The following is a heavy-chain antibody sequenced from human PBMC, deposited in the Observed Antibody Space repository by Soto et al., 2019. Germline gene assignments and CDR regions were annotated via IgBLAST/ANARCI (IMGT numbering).Heavy chain of an antibody. Sequence: GGSLRLSCAASGFTFSSYSMNWVRQAPGKGLEWVSSISSSSSYIYYADSVKGRFTISRDNAKNSLYLQMNSLRAEDTAVYYCAREGMGAAAGTFDYWGQGTLVTVSS. J-gene: IGHJ4*02. CDR2: ISSSSSYI. CDR1: GFTFSSYS. D-gene: IGHD6-13*01. V-gene: IGHV3-21*01. CDR3: AREGMGAAAGTFDY.